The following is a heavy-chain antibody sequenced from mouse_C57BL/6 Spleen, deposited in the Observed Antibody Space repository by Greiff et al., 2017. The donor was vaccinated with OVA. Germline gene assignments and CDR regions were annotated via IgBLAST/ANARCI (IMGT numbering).Heavy chain of an antibody. CDR3: ARPAMDY. Sequence: QVQLKQPGAELVKPGASVKLSCKASGYTFTSYWMQWVKQRPGQGLEWIGEIDPSDSYTTYNQKFKGKATLTVDTSSSTAYMQLSSLTAEDSAVYYCARPAMDYWGQGTSVTVSS. CDR1: GYTFTSYW. J-gene: IGHJ4*01. V-gene: IGHV1-50*01. CDR2: IDPSDSYT.